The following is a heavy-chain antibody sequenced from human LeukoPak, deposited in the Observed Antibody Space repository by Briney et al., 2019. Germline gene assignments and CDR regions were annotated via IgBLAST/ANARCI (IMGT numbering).Heavy chain of an antibody. CDR1: GFTFSSYS. Sequence: PGGSLRLSCAASGFTFSSYSMNWVRQAPGKGLEWVSYISSSSSTIYYADSVKGRFTISRDNAKNSLYLQMNSLRAEDTAVYYCAKDEGLSGSYSFDYWGQGTLVTVSS. J-gene: IGHJ4*02. D-gene: IGHD1-26*01. CDR3: AKDEGLSGSYSFDY. CDR2: ISSSSSTI. V-gene: IGHV3-48*01.